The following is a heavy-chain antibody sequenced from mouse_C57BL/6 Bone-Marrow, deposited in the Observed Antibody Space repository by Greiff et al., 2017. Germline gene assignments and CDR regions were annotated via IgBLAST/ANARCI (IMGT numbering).Heavy chain of an antibody. J-gene: IGHJ3*01. V-gene: IGHV14-4*01. CDR3: TRIAY. Sequence: EVQLQESGAGLVRPGASVKLSCTASGFNIKDDYMHWVKQRPEQGLEWIGWIDPENGDTEYASKFQGKATIPVDTSSNTAYLQLTSLTCEDTAVYYCTRIAYWGQGPLVTVSA. CDR1: GFNIKDDY. CDR2: IDPENGDT.